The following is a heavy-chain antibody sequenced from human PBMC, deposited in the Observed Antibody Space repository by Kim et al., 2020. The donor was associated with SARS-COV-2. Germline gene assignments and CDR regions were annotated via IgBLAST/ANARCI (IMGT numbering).Heavy chain of an antibody. D-gene: IGHD3-10*01. V-gene: IGHV3-23*01. Sequence: GSATNYADSVRGRFTISRDNSKDTLYLQMTSLSAEDTAVYYCYGSGTYIYWGQGTLVTVSS. J-gene: IGHJ4*02. CDR2: GSAT. CDR3: YGSGTYIY.